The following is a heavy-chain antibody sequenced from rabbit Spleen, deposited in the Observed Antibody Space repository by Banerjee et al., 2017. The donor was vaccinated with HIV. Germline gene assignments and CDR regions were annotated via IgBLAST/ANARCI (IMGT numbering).Heavy chain of an antibody. V-gene: IGHV1S45*01. CDR1: GFSFSGSYW. D-gene: IGHD7-1*01. CDR3: ARDTGTSFSTYGMDL. CDR2: IYAIGSGDT. J-gene: IGHJ6*01. Sequence: QQQLEESGGDLVKPEGSLTLTCTASGFSFSGSYWICWVRQAPGKGLEWIACIYAIGSGDTDYANWATGRFTISKTSSTTVTLQMTSLPAADTATYFCARDTGTSFSTYGMDLWGPGTLVTVS.